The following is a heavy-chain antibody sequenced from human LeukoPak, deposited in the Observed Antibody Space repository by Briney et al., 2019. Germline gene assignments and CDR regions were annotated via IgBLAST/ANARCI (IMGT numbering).Heavy chain of an antibody. Sequence: SETLSLTRVVYGGSFSGYYWSWIRQPPGKGLEWIGEINHSGRTNFNPSLKSRVTISVDTSKNQFSLKLSSVTAADTAVYYCARHKIDILTGYCFDYWGQGTLVTVSS. CDR2: INHSGRT. V-gene: IGHV4-34*01. J-gene: IGHJ4*02. CDR3: ARHKIDILTGYCFDY. CDR1: GGSFSGYY. D-gene: IGHD3-9*01.